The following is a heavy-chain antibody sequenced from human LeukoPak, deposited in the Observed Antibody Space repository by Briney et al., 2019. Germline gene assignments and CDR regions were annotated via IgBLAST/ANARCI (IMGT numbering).Heavy chain of an antibody. Sequence: GGSLRLSCAASGFTFSSYSMNWVRQAPGKGLEWVSRIDSDGSSTSYADSVKGRFTVSRDNAKNTVFLQMNSLRAEDTAVYYCVRDRIGFDPWGQGTLVTVSS. CDR2: IDSDGSST. CDR1: GFTFSSYS. CDR3: VRDRIGFDP. J-gene: IGHJ5*02. V-gene: IGHV3-74*01. D-gene: IGHD3-16*02.